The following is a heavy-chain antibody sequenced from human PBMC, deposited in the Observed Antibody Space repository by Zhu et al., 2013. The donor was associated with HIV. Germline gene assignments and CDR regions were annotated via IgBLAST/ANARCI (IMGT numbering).Heavy chain of an antibody. J-gene: IGHJ4*02. D-gene: IGHD3-9*01. CDR3: AAQKPLRYFDWLLFDY. CDR2: IVVGSGNT. Sequence: QMQLVQSGPEVKKPGTSVKVSCKASGFTFTSSAVQWVRQARGQRLEWIGWIVVGSGNTNYAQKFQERVTITRDMSTSTAYMELSSLRSEDTAVYYCAAQKPLRYFDWLLFDYWGQGTLVTVSS. V-gene: IGHV1-58*01. CDR1: GFTFTSSA.